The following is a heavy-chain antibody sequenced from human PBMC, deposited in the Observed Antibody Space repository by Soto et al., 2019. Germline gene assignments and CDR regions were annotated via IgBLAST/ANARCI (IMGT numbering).Heavy chain of an antibody. CDR3: ARDGDSYGDYVFDY. V-gene: IGHV1-18*01. D-gene: IGHD4-17*01. CDR1: GDTFSFYT. CDR2: ISAYNGNT. J-gene: IGHJ4*02. Sequence: GASVKVSCKASGDTFSFYTINWVRQAPGQGLEWMGWISAYNGNTNYAQKLQGRVTMTTDTSTSTAYMELRSLRSDDTAVYYCARDGDSYGDYVFDYWGQGTLVTVSS.